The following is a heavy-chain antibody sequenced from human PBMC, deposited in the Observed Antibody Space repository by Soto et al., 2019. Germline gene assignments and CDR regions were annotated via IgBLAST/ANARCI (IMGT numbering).Heavy chain of an antibody. V-gene: IGHV4-34*01. CDR2: INHSGST. Sequence: QVQLQQWGAGLLKPSETLSLTCAVYGGSFSGYYWSWIRQPPGKGLEWIGEINHSGSTNYNPSLKIRVTISVDTSKNQFSLKLSSVTAADTAVYYCARGNGYSGYDPPPSWGQGTLVTVSS. D-gene: IGHD5-12*01. CDR1: GGSFSGYY. J-gene: IGHJ5*02. CDR3: ARGNGYSGYDPPPS.